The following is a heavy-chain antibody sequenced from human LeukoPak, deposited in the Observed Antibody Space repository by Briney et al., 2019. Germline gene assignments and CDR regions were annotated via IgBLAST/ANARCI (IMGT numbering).Heavy chain of an antibody. CDR1: GFTFAGYW. J-gene: IGHJ4*02. D-gene: IGHD1-26*01. Sequence: GGPLRLSCAASGFTFAGYWISWVRQAPGKGLEWVANIKQDASEEYYVDSVKGRFTISRDNAKNSLYLQMNSLRAEDTAVYYCVRDRGRASVDYWGQGTLVTVSS. V-gene: IGHV3-7*01. CDR3: VRDRGRASVDY. CDR2: IKQDASEE.